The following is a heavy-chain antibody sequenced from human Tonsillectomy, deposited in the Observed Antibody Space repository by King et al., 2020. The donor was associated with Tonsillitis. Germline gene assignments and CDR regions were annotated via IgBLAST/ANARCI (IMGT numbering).Heavy chain of an antibody. J-gene: IGHJ4*02. D-gene: IGHD6-13*01. Sequence: QVQLVESGGXXVXPGXSXXLSCXASGFTFSSYAMHWXXQAPGKGLEWVAVISYDGSNKYYADSVKGRFTISRDNSKNTLYLQMNSLRAEDTAVYYCARGKGSDSSSWYRGHDYWGQGTLVTVSS. V-gene: IGHV3-30*04. CDR3: ARGKGSDSSSWYRGHDY. CDR1: GFTFSSYA. CDR2: ISYDGSNK.